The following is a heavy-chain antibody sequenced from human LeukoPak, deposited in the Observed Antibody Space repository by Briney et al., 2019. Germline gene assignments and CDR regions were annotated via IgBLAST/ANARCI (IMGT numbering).Heavy chain of an antibody. CDR1: GYTFTGYY. CDR3: ARVIRGGLGYCSGGSCYSDYMDV. V-gene: IGHV1-2*02. J-gene: IGHJ6*03. CDR2: INPNSGGT. D-gene: IGHD2-15*01. Sequence: GASVKVSCKASGYTFTGYYMHWVRQAPGQGLEWMGWINPNSGGTNYAQKFQGRVTITTDESTSTAYMELSSLRSEDTAVYYCARVIRGGLGYCSGGSCYSDYMDVWGKGTTVTVSS.